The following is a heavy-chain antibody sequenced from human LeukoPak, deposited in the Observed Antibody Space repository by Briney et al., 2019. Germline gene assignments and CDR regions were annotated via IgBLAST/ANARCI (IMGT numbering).Heavy chain of an antibody. CDR2: IYHSGST. CDR1: GGSISSGGYY. D-gene: IGHD6-6*01. CDR3: ARAQLGGAFDI. V-gene: IGHV4-30-2*01. Sequence: PSQTLSLTCTVSGGSISSGGYYWSWIRQPPGKGLEWIGYIYHSGSTYYNPSLKSRVTISVDRSKNQFSLKLSSVTAADTAVYYCARAQLGGAFDIWGQGTMVTVSS. J-gene: IGHJ3*02.